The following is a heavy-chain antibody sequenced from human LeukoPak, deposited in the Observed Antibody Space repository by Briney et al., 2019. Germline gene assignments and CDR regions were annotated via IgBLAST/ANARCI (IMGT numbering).Heavy chain of an antibody. Sequence: PSQTLSLTCTVSGGSISSGGYYWSWIRQPPGKGLEWIGEINHSGSTNYNPSLKSRVTISVDTSKNQFSLKLSSVTAADTAVYYCARGGPPIVVVPAALLNWGQGTLVTVSS. J-gene: IGHJ4*02. V-gene: IGHV4-30-2*01. CDR1: GGSISSGGYY. CDR3: ARGGPPIVVVPAALLN. CDR2: INHSGST. D-gene: IGHD2-2*01.